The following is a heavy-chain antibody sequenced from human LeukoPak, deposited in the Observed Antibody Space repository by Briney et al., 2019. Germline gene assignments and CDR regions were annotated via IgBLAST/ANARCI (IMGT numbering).Heavy chain of an antibody. Sequence: GGSLRLSCAASGFTFSDYYMSWIRQAPGKGLEWVSYISSSSSTIYYADSVKGRFTISRDNAKNSLYLQMYSLRDEDTAVYYCARDSALAVAGRIYYYYAMDVWGQGTTVTVSS. CDR2: ISSSSSTI. V-gene: IGHV3-11*04. CDR1: GFTFSDYY. CDR3: ARDSALAVAGRIYYYYAMDV. D-gene: IGHD6-19*01. J-gene: IGHJ6*02.